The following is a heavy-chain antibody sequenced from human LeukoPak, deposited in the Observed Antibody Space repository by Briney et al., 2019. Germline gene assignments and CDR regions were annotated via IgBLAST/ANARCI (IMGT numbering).Heavy chain of an antibody. J-gene: IGHJ4*02. CDR2: IKQDGSEK. V-gene: IGHV3-7*01. Sequence: GGSLRLSCAASGFTFKNYAMNWVRQTPGKGLEWVANIKQDGSEKYYVDSVKGRFTISRDNAKNSLYLQMNSLRAEDTAVYYCARDLSLGYCSGGSCYYFDYWGQGTLVTVSS. CDR3: ARDLSLGYCSGGSCYYFDY. CDR1: GFTFKNYA. D-gene: IGHD2-15*01.